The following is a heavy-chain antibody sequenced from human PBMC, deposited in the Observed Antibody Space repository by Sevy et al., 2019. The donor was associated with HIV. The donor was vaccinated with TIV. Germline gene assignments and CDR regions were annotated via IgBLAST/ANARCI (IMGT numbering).Heavy chain of an antibody. J-gene: IGHJ5*02. CDR3: ARGRGVFGAVAINWFDP. CDR2: IYSGGST. V-gene: IGHV3-53*01. Sequence: GSLKLSCAASGFTVSSSYMTWVRQPPGKGLEWVSVIYSGGSTYYADSVKGRFTISRDNSKNTLYLQMNNLRADDTAVYYCARGRGVFGAVAINWFDPWGQGALVTVSS. D-gene: IGHD3-3*01. CDR1: GFTVSSSY.